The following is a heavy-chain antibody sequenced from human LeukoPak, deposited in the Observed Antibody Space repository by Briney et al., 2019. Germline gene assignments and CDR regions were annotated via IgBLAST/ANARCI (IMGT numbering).Heavy chain of an antibody. CDR1: GYTFTSYG. CDR2: MNPNSGNT. V-gene: IGHV1-8*02. D-gene: IGHD3-10*01. CDR3: ARGTEIMVRGVIIPYYYYGMDV. Sequence: ASVKVSCKASGYTFTSYGISRVRQAPGQGLKWMGWMNPNSGNTGYAQKFQGRVTMTRNTSISTAYMELSSLRSEDTAVYYCARGTEIMVRGVIIPYYYYGMDVWGQGTTVTVSS. J-gene: IGHJ6*02.